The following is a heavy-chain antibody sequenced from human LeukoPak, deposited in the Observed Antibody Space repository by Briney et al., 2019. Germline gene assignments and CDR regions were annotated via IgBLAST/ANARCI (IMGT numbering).Heavy chain of an antibody. CDR1: GYTFTSYD. CDR2: MNPNSGNT. D-gene: IGHD2-2*02. CDR3: ARGLYCSSTSCYTRWFDP. Sequence: ASVKVSCKASGYTFTSYDINWVRQATGQGLEWMGWMNPNSGNTGYAQKFQGRVTITRNTSISTAYMELSSLRSEDTAVYYCARGLYCSSTSCYTRWFDPWGQGTLVTVSS. J-gene: IGHJ5*02. V-gene: IGHV1-8*03.